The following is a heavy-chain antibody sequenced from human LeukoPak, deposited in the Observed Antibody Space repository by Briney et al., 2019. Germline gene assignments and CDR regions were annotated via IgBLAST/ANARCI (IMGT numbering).Heavy chain of an antibody. J-gene: IGHJ4*02. CDR2: IWYDGSIK. CDR1: GFTFSSYA. V-gene: IGHV3-33*06. CDR3: AKSRGYYYEKSGPADY. Sequence: GRSLRLSCAASGFTFSSYAMHWVRQAPGKGLEWVSVIWYDGSIKYYGDSVKGQFTISRNNSKNTLYLQMNSLSAEDTAVYYCAKSRGYYYEKSGPADYWGQGTLVTVSS. D-gene: IGHD3-22*01.